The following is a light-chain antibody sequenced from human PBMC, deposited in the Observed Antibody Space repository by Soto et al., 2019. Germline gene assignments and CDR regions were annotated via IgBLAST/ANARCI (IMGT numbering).Light chain of an antibody. Sequence: DIQMTQSPAYLSVSVGDRVTITCRASQSINNYLNWYLQRPGQAPKLLIRSASTLQRGVPSRFSGSGSRTDFPLTIADLQPDDFGTYYCQQSLTMPITFGHGTRLDIK. CDR3: QQSLTMPIT. CDR2: SAS. CDR1: QSINNY. J-gene: IGKJ5*01. V-gene: IGKV1-39*01.